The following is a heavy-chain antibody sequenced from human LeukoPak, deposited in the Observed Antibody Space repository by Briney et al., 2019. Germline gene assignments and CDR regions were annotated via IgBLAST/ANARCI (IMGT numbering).Heavy chain of an antibody. CDR1: GGSISSSSYY. D-gene: IGHD3-22*01. V-gene: IGHV4-39*07. J-gene: IGHJ3*02. Sequence: SETLSLTCTVSGGSISSSSYYWGWIRQPPGKGLEWIGSIYYSGSTYYNPSLKSRVTISVDTSKNQFSLKLTSVTVADTAVYYCASRTASALEGYDMWGQGTSVIVSS. CDR2: IYYSGST. CDR3: ASRTASALEGYDM.